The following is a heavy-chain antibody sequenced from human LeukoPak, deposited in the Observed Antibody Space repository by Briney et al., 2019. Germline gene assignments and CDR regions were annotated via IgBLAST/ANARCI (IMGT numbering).Heavy chain of an antibody. V-gene: IGHV1-8*01. Sequence: ASVKVSCKASGYTFTSYDINWVRQATGQGLEWMGWMNPNSGNTGYAQKFQGRVTMTRNTSISTAYMELSSLRSEDTAAYYCARVHESSIGARRSYYFDYWGQGTLVTVSS. D-gene: IGHD6-6*01. CDR1: GYTFTSYD. CDR3: ARVHESSIGARRSYYFDY. J-gene: IGHJ4*02. CDR2: MNPNSGNT.